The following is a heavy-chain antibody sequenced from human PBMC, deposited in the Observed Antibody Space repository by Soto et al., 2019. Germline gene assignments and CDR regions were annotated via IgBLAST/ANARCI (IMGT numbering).Heavy chain of an antibody. CDR1: GDSISSSSFY. V-gene: IGHV4-39*01. J-gene: IGHJ4*02. CDR2: VYYSGST. CDR3: ARHTPAISISDH. Sequence: SETLSLTCTVSGDSISSSSFYWGWIRQPPGRGLEWIGTVYYSGSTYYTPSLESGVTISVDASRNQFSLRLSSVTAADTAVYYCARHTPAISISDHWGQGTLVTVSS. D-gene: IGHD2-15*01.